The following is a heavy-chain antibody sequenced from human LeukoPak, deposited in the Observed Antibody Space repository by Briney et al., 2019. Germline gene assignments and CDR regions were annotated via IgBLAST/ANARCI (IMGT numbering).Heavy chain of an antibody. CDR3: ARGRYGSGSYHYMDV. J-gene: IGHJ6*03. D-gene: IGHD3-10*01. Sequence: SETLSLTCTVLGGAISSYYWSWIRQPPGKGLGWIGYIYDSGSTNYNPSLKSRVTISVDTSKNQFSLKLSSVTGADTAVYYCARGRYGSGSYHYMDVGEKGTTVT. CDR2: IYDSGST. V-gene: IGHV4-59*01. CDR1: GGAISSYY.